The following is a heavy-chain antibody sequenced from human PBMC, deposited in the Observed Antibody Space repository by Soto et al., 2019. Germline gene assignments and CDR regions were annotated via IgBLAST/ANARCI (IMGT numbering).Heavy chain of an antibody. CDR3: ARYSGSSESFDY. CDR2: ISYDGSNK. D-gene: IGHD1-26*01. V-gene: IGHV3-30-3*01. J-gene: IGHJ4*02. CDR1: GFTFSSYA. Sequence: HPGGSLRLSCAASGFTFSSYAMHWVRQAPGKGLEWVAVISYDGSNKYYADSVKGRFTISRDNSKNTLYLQMNSLRAEDTAVYYSARYSGSSESFDYWGQGTLVTVSS.